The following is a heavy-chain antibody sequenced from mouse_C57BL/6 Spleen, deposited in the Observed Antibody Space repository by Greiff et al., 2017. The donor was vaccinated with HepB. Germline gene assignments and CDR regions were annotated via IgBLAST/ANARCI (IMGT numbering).Heavy chain of an antibody. V-gene: IGHV1-61*01. J-gene: IGHJ2*01. D-gene: IGHD4-1*01. CDR2: IYPSDSET. CDR1: GYTFTSYW. Sequence: VQLQQSGAELVRPGSSVKLSCKASGYTFTSYWMDWVKQRPGQGLEWIGNIYPSDSETHYNQKFKDKATLTVDKSSSTAYMQLSSLTSEDSAVYDCAREGELGALDYWGQGTTLTVAA. CDR3: AREGELGALDY.